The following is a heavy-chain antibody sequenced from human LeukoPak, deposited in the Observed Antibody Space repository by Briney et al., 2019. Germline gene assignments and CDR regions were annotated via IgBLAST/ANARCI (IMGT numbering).Heavy chain of an antibody. CDR3: SASAPTAE. Sequence: GRSLRLSCAASGFTFRSYGMHWVRQAPGKGLEWVAVIWYDGSNKNCADSVKGRFTISRDKSKNTLFLQMSSLRAEDTAVYYWSASAPTAE. CDR2: IWYDGSNK. V-gene: IGHV3-33*01. CDR1: GFTFRSYG. D-gene: IGHD3-3*01. J-gene: IGHJ1*01.